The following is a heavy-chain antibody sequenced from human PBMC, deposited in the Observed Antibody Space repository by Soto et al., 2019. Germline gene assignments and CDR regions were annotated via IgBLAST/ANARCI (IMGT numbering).Heavy chain of an antibody. Sequence: PSETLSLTCAVYGGSFSGYYWSWIRQPPGKGLEWIGEINHSGSTNYNPSLKSRVTISVDTSKNQFSLKLSYVTAADKAVYYCARLPGNWGSRYWYFDLWGRGTLVTVSS. V-gene: IGHV4-34*01. CDR3: ARLPGNWGSRYWYFDL. D-gene: IGHD7-27*01. CDR1: GGSFSGYY. CDR2: INHSGST. J-gene: IGHJ2*01.